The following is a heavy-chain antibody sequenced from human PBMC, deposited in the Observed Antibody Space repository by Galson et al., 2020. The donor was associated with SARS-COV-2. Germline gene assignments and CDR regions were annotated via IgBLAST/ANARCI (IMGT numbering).Heavy chain of an antibody. CDR2: IGTAGDT. CDR1: GFTFSSYD. V-gene: IGHV3-13*01. J-gene: IGHJ6*03. D-gene: IGHD6-6*01. Sequence: GGSLRLSCAASGFTFSSYDMHWVRQATGKGLEWVSAIGTAGDTYYPGSVKGRFTISRENAKNSLYLQMNSLRAGDTAVYYCARDALRYSSSSAYYYMDVWGKGTTVTVSS. CDR3: ARDALRYSSSSAYYYMDV.